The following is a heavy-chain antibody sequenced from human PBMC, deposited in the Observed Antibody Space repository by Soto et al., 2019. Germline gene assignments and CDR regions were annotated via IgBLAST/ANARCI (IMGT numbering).Heavy chain of an antibody. CDR3: ARRAETNGWNGFGADKYYFDF. CDR2: MNPNTGNS. D-gene: IGHD1-1*01. Sequence: ASVKVSCKASGYTFTSCDMYWVRRASGEGLEWMGWMNPNTGNSGYAQKFQGRVTMTSDTSISTAHMELSSLRSEDTAVYYCARRAETNGWNGFGADKYYFDFWGQGTLVTVSS. J-gene: IGHJ4*02. CDR1: GYTFTSCD. V-gene: IGHV1-8*01.